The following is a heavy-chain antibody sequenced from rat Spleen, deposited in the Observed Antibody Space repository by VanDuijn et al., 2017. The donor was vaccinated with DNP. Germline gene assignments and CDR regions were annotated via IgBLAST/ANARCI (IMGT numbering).Heavy chain of an antibody. CDR1: GYSISRTY. Sequence: EVQLQESGPGLVKPSQSLSLTCSVTGYSISRTYWGWFRKFPGNKMEWIGHISYSGTTSYHPSLKSRISITRDTSKNQFFLQVNSVTTEDTATYYCARHTNPWYWYFDFWGPGTMVTVSS. CDR3: ARHTNPWYWYFDF. J-gene: IGHJ1*01. CDR2: ISYSGTT. V-gene: IGHV3-1*01. D-gene: IGHD1-4*01.